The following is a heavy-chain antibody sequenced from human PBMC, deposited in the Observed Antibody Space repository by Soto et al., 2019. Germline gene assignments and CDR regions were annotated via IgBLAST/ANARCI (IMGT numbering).Heavy chain of an antibody. Sequence: QVHLVQSGPEVKKTGASVKVSCKASGYMFTSYGISWVRQAPGQGLEWMGWTTPHNGNTRYAQKFQGTVTMTTDTSTTTASMELRSLTSDDTAVYYCARVDFWSGDIYYGMDVWGQGTTVSVSS. CDR2: TTPHNGNT. D-gene: IGHD3-3*01. CDR3: ARVDFWSGDIYYGMDV. J-gene: IGHJ6*02. V-gene: IGHV1-18*01. CDR1: GYMFTSYG.